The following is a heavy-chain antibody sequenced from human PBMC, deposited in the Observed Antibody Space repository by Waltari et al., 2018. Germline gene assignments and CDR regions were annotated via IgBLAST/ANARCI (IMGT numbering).Heavy chain of an antibody. CDR3: ARWGIGYSSSWHYLHFDY. J-gene: IGHJ4*02. Sequence: QVQLQQWGAGLLKPSETLSLTCAVYGGSFSGYYWSWIRQPPGKGLEWIGEINHSGSTNYNPSLKSRVTISVDTSKNQFSLKLSSVTAADTAVYYCARWGIGYSSSWHYLHFDYWGQGTLVTVSS. CDR2: INHSGST. CDR1: GGSFSGYY. D-gene: IGHD6-13*01. V-gene: IGHV4-34*01.